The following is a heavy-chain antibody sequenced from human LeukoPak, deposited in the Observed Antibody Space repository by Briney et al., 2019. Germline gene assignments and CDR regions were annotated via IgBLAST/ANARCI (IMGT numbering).Heavy chain of an antibody. CDR2: ISSSGSTI. CDR3: AREHIVVVTAIPYFDY. J-gene: IGHJ4*02. Sequence: GGSLRLSCAASGFTFSDYYMSWVRQAPGKGREWGSYISSSGSTIYYADSGKGRFTISRDNAKNSLYLQMNSLRADDTAVYYCAREHIVVVTAIPYFDYWGQGTLVTVSS. CDR1: GFTFSDYY. D-gene: IGHD2-21*02. V-gene: IGHV3-11*01.